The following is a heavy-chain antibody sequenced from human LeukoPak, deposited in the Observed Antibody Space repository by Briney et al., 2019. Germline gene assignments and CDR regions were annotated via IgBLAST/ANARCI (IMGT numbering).Heavy chain of an antibody. CDR2: INPHTGAT. CDR3: AREDLIAVSGQTFDF. J-gene: IGHJ4*02. D-gene: IGHD6-19*01. Sequence: ASVKLSCKASGYTFNLYYIHWVRQAPGQGLEWLGRINPHTGATHFAQKVQASVTMARDKSITTAYMELSGLKSDDAAVYFCAREDLIAVSGQTFDFWGQGTLVSVSS. V-gene: IGHV1-2*06. CDR1: GYTFNLYY.